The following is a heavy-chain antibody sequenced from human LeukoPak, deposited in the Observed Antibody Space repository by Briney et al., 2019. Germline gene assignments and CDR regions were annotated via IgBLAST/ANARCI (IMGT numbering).Heavy chain of an antibody. CDR2: INPSGGST. Sequence: ASVKVSCKASGYTFTSYYMHWVRQAPGQGLEWMGIINPSGGSTSYAQKFQGRVTKTRDTSTSTVYMELSSLRSEDTAVYYCARAITGKRGHDAFDIWGQGTMVTVSS. CDR1: GYTFTSYY. D-gene: IGHD1-20*01. J-gene: IGHJ3*02. CDR3: ARAITGKRGHDAFDI. V-gene: IGHV1-46*01.